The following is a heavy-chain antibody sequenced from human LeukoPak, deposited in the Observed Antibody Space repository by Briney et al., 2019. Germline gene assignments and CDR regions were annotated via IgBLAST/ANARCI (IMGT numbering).Heavy chain of an antibody. V-gene: IGHV4-38-2*02. Sequence: SETLSLTCTVSGYSISSGYYWGWIRQPPGKGLEWIGSIDHSGSTHYNPSLKSQVTISVDTSKNQFSLKLSSVTAADTALYYCARDATMMGNYFNYWGQGTLVTVSS. D-gene: IGHD5-12*01. CDR2: IDHSGST. J-gene: IGHJ4*02. CDR3: ARDATMMGNYFNY. CDR1: GYSISSGYY.